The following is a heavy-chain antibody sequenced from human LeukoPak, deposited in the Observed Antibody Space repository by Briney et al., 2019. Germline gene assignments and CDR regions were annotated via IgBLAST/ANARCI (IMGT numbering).Heavy chain of an antibody. J-gene: IGHJ4*02. CDR3: ARLSSPYCSSTSCYRGTKDFDY. D-gene: IGHD2-2*02. CDR2: INPNSGGT. Sequence: ASVKVSCKASGGTFSSYAISWLRQAPGQGLEWMGWINPNSGGTNYAQKFQGRVTMTRDTSISTAYMELSRLRSDDTAVYYCARLSSPYCSSTSCYRGTKDFDYWGQGTLVTVSS. CDR1: GGTFSSYA. V-gene: IGHV1-2*02.